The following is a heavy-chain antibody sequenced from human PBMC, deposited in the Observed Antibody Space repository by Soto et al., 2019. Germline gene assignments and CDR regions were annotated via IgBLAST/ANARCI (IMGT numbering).Heavy chain of an antibody. Sequence: VGSLRLSCLASGFTFSDYAMTWVRHVPGRGLEWVASLDGAGGSTYYADSVRGRFTISRDNSQNTLFLQMKRLTVDDTAIYYCAAPRDEYGSGVSWFTYGMDIWGQGTTVTVAS. D-gene: IGHD3-10*01. V-gene: IGHV3-23*01. CDR1: GFTFSDYA. CDR2: LDGAGGST. CDR3: AAPRDEYGSGVSWFTYGMDI. J-gene: IGHJ6*02.